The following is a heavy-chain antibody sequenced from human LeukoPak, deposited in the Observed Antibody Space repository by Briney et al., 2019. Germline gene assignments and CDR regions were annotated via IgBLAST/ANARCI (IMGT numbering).Heavy chain of an antibody. D-gene: IGHD1-26*01. V-gene: IGHV4-59*01. Sequence: TETLSLTCTVSGDSISGDYWSWIRQSPGKGLEWIAYIHSSGSTSYNPSLKSRVTISVDTSKNEFSLKLTSVNAADTAVYYCARGYGIGAFDIWGQGTMVTVSS. CDR3: ARGYGIGAFDI. J-gene: IGHJ3*02. CDR1: GDSISGDY. CDR2: IHSSGST.